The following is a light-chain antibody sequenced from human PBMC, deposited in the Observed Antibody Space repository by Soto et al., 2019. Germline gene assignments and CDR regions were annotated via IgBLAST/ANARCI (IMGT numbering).Light chain of an antibody. CDR2: YVS. CDR1: QSVAGN. Sequence: EIVMTQSPGTLSVSPGERATLSCRASQSVAGNLAWYHQKPGQSPRLLISYVSTRATGVPARFSASGSGTEFTLTISSLQSEDTGVYYCQQYKNWPPFTFGQGTKLEI. V-gene: IGKV3-15*01. CDR3: QQYKNWPPFT. J-gene: IGKJ2*01.